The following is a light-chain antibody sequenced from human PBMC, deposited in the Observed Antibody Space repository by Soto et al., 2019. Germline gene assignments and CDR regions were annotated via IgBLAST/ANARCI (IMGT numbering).Light chain of an antibody. CDR2: AAS. J-gene: IGKJ1*01. CDR3: LQFGNSPQT. V-gene: IGKV3-20*01. Sequence: EIVLTQSPGTLSLSAGERATLSCRASQSVNSNYFAWYQQKPGQAPRLLIYAASSRATGIPDRFSGSGSGTDFTLTINGLEPEDFAVYYCLQFGNSPQTFGQGTKVEIK. CDR1: QSVNSNY.